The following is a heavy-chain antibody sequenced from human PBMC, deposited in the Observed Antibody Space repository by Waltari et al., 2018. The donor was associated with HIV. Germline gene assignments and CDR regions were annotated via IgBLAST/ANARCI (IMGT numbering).Heavy chain of an antibody. Sequence: VQLQQWGAGLLKPSETLSLTCAVYGGSFSGYYWSWIRQPPGKGLEWIGEINHSGSTNYNPSLKSRVTISVDTSKNQFSLKLSSVTAADTAVYYCARHGNYGDYVLDPWGQGTLVTVSS. J-gene: IGHJ5*02. V-gene: IGHV4-34*01. CDR1: GGSFSGYY. CDR3: ARHGNYGDYVLDP. D-gene: IGHD4-17*01. CDR2: INHSGST.